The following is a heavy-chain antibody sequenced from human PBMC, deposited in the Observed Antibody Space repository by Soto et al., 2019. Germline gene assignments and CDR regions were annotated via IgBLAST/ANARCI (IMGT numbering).Heavy chain of an antibody. J-gene: IGHJ4*02. D-gene: IGHD3-22*01. Sequence: QVQLVESGGGVVQPGRSLRLSCAASGLTFSSYGMHWVRQAPGKGLEWVAVIWYDGSNKYYADSVKGRFTISRDNSKNTLYLQMNSLRAEDTAVYYCARGGSSGYYPLWGQGTLVTVSS. CDR3: ARGGSSGYYPL. CDR1: GLTFSSYG. V-gene: IGHV3-33*01. CDR2: IWYDGSNK.